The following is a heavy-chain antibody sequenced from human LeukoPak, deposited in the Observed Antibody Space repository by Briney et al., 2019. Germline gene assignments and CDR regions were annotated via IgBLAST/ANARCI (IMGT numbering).Heavy chain of an antibody. CDR1: GFTFSTYW. V-gene: IGHV3-74*01. Sequence: GGSLRLSCAASGFTFSTYWMHWVRQAPGKGLVRVSRTNADGSSTSYADSVKGRFTISRDNAKNTLYLQMNSLRADDTAVYYCARGGLEPVDYWGQGTLVTVSS. CDR3: ARGGLEPVDY. CDR2: TNADGSST. J-gene: IGHJ4*02. D-gene: IGHD1-1*01.